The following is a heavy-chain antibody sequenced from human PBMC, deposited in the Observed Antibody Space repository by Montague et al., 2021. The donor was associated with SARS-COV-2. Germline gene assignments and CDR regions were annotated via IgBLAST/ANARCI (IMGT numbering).Heavy chain of an antibody. CDR3: AAQTDYYYYGLDV. CDR2: IYNSGNA. Sequence: SETLSLTCAVSGGSIRNYYWSWIRQPPGRGLEWIAYIYNSGNADYNPSLKSRVTILVDTSKNQFSLKLSSVTAADTAVYYCAAQTDYYYYGLDVWGQGTTAIVS. CDR1: GGSIRNYY. V-gene: IGHV4-4*08. J-gene: IGHJ6*02.